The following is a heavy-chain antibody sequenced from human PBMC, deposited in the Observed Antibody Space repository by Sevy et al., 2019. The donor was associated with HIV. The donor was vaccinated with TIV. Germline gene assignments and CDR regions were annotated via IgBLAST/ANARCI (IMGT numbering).Heavy chain of an antibody. J-gene: IGHJ4*02. CDR1: GGSISSGGYS. D-gene: IGHD4-17*01. CDR3: ARAAATVTTVTHVDY. V-gene: IGHV4-30-2*01. Sequence: SETLSLTCAVSGGSISSGGYSWNWIRQPPGEGLEWIGYIFHTGSTYYNPSLKSRVTISVDRSKNQFSLQLSSVTAADTAIYYCARAAATVTTVTHVDYWGQGTLVTVSS. CDR2: IFHTGST.